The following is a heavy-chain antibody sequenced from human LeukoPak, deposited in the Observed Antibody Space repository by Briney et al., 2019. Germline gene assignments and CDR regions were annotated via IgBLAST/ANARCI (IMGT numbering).Heavy chain of an antibody. Sequence: GSSVKVSFKASGGTFSSYAISWVRQAPGQGLEWMVGIMPIFDTANYAQKFQGRVTITTDESTSTAYMELSSLRSEDTAVYYCARGLAGSGSYYSNYFDYWGQGTLVTVSS. CDR3: ARGLAGSGSYYSNYFDY. CDR2: IMPIFDTA. J-gene: IGHJ4*02. D-gene: IGHD3-10*01. CDR1: GGTFSSYA. V-gene: IGHV1-69*05.